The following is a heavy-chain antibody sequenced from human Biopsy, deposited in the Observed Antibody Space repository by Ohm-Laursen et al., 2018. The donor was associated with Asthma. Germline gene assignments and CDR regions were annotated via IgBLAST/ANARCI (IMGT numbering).Heavy chain of an antibody. J-gene: IGHJ6*02. CDR2: ISPVFGST. V-gene: IGHV1-69*06. Sequence: GSSVKVSCKASGGTFGNYAISWVRQAPGLGLEWMGGISPVFGSTNIAQKFQGRVTISADIFTKTAYLEVSSLRSEDTAVYYCARWGIQGVRFWGMNVWGQGTTVTVSS. CDR1: GGTFGNYA. CDR3: ARWGIQGVRFWGMNV. D-gene: IGHD3-10*01.